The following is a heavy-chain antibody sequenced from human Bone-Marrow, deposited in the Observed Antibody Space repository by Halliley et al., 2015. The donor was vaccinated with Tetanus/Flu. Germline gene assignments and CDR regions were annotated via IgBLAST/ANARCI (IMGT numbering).Heavy chain of an antibody. Sequence: CAVSGFSVSSNSMSWVRQAPGKGLEWVSLTYTSGSTYYADSVKGRFTISRDSSKNTLYLQMNTLRAEDTAVYYCARDRDFGEEHDAFDIWGQGTMVTVS. D-gene: IGHD3-10*01. CDR2: TYTSGST. V-gene: IGHV3-53*01. CDR1: GFSVSSNS. J-gene: IGHJ3*02. CDR3: ARDRDFGEEHDAFDI.